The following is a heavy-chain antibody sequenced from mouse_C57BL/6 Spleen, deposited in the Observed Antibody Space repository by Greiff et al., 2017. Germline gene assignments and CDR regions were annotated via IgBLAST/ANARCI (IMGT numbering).Heavy chain of an antibody. D-gene: IGHD2-5*01. V-gene: IGHV1-50*01. CDR1: GYTFTSYW. J-gene: IGHJ4*01. CDR3: ARSGSKSAMDY. CDR2: IDPSDSYT. Sequence: QVQLQQPGAELVKPGASVKLSCKASGYTFTSYWMQWVKQRPGQGLEWIGEIDPSDSYTNYNQKFKGKATLTVDTSSSTAYMQLSSLTSEDSAVYYCARSGSKSAMDYWGQGTAVTVSS.